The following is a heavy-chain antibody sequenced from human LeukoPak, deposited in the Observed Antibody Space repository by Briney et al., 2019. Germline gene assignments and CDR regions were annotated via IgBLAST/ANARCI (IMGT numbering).Heavy chain of an antibody. D-gene: IGHD6-19*01. Sequence: SVKVSCKASGGTFSSYAISWVRQAPGQGLEWMGGIIPIFGTANYAQKFQGRVTITADKSTSTVYMELSSLRSEDTAVYYCARVSQWLVSRWFDPWGQGTLVTVSS. J-gene: IGHJ5*02. CDR3: ARVSQWLVSRWFDP. V-gene: IGHV1-69*06. CDR1: GGTFSSYA. CDR2: IIPIFGTA.